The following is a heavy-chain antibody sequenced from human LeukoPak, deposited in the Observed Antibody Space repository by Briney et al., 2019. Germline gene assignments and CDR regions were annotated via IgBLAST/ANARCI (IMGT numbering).Heavy chain of an antibody. V-gene: IGHV1-2*02. D-gene: IGHD4-11*01. J-gene: IGHJ6*04. Sequence: GASVKVSCKASGYTFTGYYMHWVRQAPGQGLEWMGWINPNSGGTKNAQKFQGRVTMTRDTSISTAYMELSRLRSDDTAVYYCARVLPNPFYSNGRDSWFDPWGKGTTVTISS. CDR1: GYTFTGYY. CDR2: INPNSGGT. CDR3: ARVLPNPFYSNGRDSWFDP.